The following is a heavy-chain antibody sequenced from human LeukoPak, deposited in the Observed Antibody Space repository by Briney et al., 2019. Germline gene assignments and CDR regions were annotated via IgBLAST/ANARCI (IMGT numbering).Heavy chain of an antibody. V-gene: IGHV1-2*02. D-gene: IGHD6-13*01. CDR2: INPNSGGT. J-gene: IGHJ4*02. CDR3: ARVRSRAVAFDY. Sequence: ASVKVSCKASGYTFTGYYMHWVRQAPGQGLEWMGWINPNSGGTNYAQKFQGRVTMTRDTSISTAYMELSRLRSDDTAVYYCARVRSRAVAFDYWGLGTLVTVSS. CDR1: GYTFTGYY.